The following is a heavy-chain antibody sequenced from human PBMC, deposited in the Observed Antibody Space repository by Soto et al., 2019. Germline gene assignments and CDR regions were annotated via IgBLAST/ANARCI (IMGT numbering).Heavy chain of an antibody. CDR2: ILNDGSNR. J-gene: IGHJ6*02. D-gene: IGHD3-10*01. CDR1: EFTFSNYG. Sequence: QVQLVESGGGVVQPGRSLRLSCAASEFTFSNYGMHWVRQAPGKGLEWVAGILNDGSNRYHADSVKDRFTISRDNAKNTLYLQVNSLRDEDTAVYYCARDDEYSGNGMDVWGQGTTVTVS. CDR3: ARDDEYSGNGMDV. V-gene: IGHV3-33*01.